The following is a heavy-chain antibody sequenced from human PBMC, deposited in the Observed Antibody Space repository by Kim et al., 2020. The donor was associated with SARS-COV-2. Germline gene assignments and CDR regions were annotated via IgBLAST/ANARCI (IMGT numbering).Heavy chain of an antibody. J-gene: IGHJ6*02. V-gene: IGHV4-61*02. D-gene: IGHD6-13*01. CDR2: IYTSGST. Sequence: SETLSLTCTVSGGSISSGSYYWSWIRQPAGKGLEWIGRIYTSGSTNYNPSLKSRVTISVDTSKNQFSLKLSPVTAADTAVYYGARDGGSSSSFPYYSCGMDVWGQGAKVTVS. CDR1: GGSISSGSYY. CDR3: ARDGGSSSSFPYYSCGMDV.